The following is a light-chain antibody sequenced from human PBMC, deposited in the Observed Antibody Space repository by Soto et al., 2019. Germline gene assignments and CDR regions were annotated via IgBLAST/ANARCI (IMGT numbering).Light chain of an antibody. CDR1: QTIMTY. J-gene: IGKJ1*01. Sequence: DIQMTQSPSSLSSSVGDEFTISWRASQTIMTYLNWYQLKPGKPPRLLIYAASSLQSGVPSRFSGSGSGTDFTLTISSLQPEDFATYSCQQSYNSPQTFGRGTKVDIK. CDR2: AAS. V-gene: IGKV1-39*01. CDR3: QQSYNSPQT.